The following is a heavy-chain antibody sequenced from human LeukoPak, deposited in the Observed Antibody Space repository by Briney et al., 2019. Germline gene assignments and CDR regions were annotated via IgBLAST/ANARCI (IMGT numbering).Heavy chain of an antibody. Sequence: SVKVSCKASGYTFTGYYMHWVRQAPGQGLEWMGGIIPIFGTANYAQKFQGRVTITADKSTSTAYMELSSLRSEDTAVYYCATIRSTAGEDYWGQGTLVTVSS. J-gene: IGHJ4*02. CDR3: ATIRSTAGEDY. CDR2: IIPIFGTA. D-gene: IGHD2-21*02. CDR1: GYTFTGYY. V-gene: IGHV1-69*06.